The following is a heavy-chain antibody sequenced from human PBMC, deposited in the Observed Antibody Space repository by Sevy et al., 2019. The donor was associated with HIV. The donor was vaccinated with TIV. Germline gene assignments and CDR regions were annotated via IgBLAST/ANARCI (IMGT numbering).Heavy chain of an antibody. CDR2: IDSRGSTI. D-gene: IGHD6-13*01. CDR1: GFTFSDYY. J-gene: IGHJ5*02. CDR3: AREIVAAGTGDWFDP. V-gene: IGHV3-11*01. Sequence: GGSLRLSCAASGFTFSDYYMSWIRQAPGKGLEWVSYIDSRGSTIYYADSVKGRFTISRDNAKNFLYLQMSSLRAEDTAVYYCAREIVAAGTGDWFDPWGQEPWSPSPQ.